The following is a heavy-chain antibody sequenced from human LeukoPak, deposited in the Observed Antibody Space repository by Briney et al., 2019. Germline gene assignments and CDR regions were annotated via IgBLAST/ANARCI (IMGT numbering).Heavy chain of an antibody. CDR2: IYYSGST. CDR1: GGSISRYY. Sequence: SETLSLTCTVSGGSISRYYWSWIRQPPGKGLEWIGYIYYSGSTNYNPSLKSRVTISVDTSKNQFSLKLSSVTAADTAVYYCATRYSSSWYGDWYFDLWGRGTLVTGAS. CDR3: ATRYSSSWYGDWYFDL. V-gene: IGHV4-59*01. D-gene: IGHD6-13*01. J-gene: IGHJ2*01.